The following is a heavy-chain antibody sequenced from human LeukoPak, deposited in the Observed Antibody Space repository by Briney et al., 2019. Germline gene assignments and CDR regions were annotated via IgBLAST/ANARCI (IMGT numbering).Heavy chain of an antibody. V-gene: IGHV4-39*01. D-gene: IGHD6-13*01. CDR1: GGSISSSSYY. Sequence: SETLSLTCTVSGGSISSSSYYWGWIRQPPGRGLEWIGSIYYSGSTYYNPSLKIRVTLSVDTSKHQFSLKLSSVTAADTAVYYCASASSWYGGFDYWGQGTLVTVSS. J-gene: IGHJ4*02. CDR2: IYYSGST. CDR3: ASASSWYGGFDY.